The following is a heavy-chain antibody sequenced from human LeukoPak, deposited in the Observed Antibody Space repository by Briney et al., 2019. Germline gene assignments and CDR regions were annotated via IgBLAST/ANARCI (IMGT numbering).Heavy chain of an antibody. CDR2: IKAGNGDT. V-gene: IGHV1-3*01. CDR1: GYIFTKYV. J-gene: IGHJ4*02. CDR3: ARDDCGDTCYPGGY. D-gene: IGHD2-21*01. Sequence: ASVKVSCKASGYIFTKYVVHWVRQAPGQRPEWMGWIKAGNGDTKYSQNFQDRLTITRDTSATTVYMELSSLTSEDTALYYCARDDCGDTCYPGGYWGQGTLVTVSS.